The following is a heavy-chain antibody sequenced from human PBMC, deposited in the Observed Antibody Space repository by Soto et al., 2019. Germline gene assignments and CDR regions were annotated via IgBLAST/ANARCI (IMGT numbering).Heavy chain of an antibody. CDR3: ARHYSSSSAAGY. Sequence: GESLKISCSGSGYSFISYCMGWVRQMPGQGLEWMGKIDPTNSYTNYSPSFQGHVTISADKSISTAYLQWSSLKASDTAMYYCARHYSSSSAAGYWGQGTLVTVSS. J-gene: IGHJ4*02. CDR1: GYSFISYC. CDR2: IDPTNSYT. V-gene: IGHV5-10-1*01. D-gene: IGHD6-6*01.